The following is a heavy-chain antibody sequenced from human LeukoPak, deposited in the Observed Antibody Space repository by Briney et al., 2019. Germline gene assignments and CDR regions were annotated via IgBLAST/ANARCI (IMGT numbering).Heavy chain of an antibody. Sequence: GGSLRLSCAASGFTFSSYSMNWVRQAPGKGLEWVSYISSSSSTIYYADSVKGRFTISRDNAKNSLYLQMNSLRAEDTAVYYCARLDGFYGSGSYYYDYWGQGTLVTVSS. V-gene: IGHV3-48*04. CDR3: ARLDGFYGSGSYYYDY. D-gene: IGHD3-10*01. CDR1: GFTFSSYS. J-gene: IGHJ4*02. CDR2: ISSSSSTI.